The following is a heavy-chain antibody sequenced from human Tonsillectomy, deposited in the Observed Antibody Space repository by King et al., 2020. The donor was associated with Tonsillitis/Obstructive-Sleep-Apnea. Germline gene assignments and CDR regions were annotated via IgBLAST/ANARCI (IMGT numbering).Heavy chain of an antibody. J-gene: IGHJ6*02. V-gene: IGHV4-38-2*02. CDR1: GHSISSAYY. Sequence: VQLPESGPGLVRPSETPSLTCTVSGHSISSAYYWGWIRQPPGKGLEWIASLYHSGSTYYNPSLKSRVTISVDTSKKQLSLKLSSVTAADTAVYYCARGFVWGQGTAVTVSS. CDR3: ARGFV. CDR2: LYHSGST.